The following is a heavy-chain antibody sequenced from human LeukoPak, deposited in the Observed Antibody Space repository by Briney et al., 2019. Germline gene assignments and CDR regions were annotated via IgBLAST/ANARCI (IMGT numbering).Heavy chain of an antibody. Sequence: SETLSLTCTVSGGSISSGGYYGSWIRQPPGKGLEWIGYIYHSGSTYYNPSLKSRVTISVDKSKNQFSLKLSSVTAADTAVYYCARTLENYFDYWGQGTLVTVSS. J-gene: IGHJ4*02. CDR1: GGSISSGGYY. CDR2: IYHSGST. V-gene: IGHV4-30-2*01. CDR3: ARTLENYFDY. D-gene: IGHD5-24*01.